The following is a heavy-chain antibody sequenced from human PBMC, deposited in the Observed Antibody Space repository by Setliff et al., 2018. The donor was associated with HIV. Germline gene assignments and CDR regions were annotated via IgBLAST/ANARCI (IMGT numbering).Heavy chain of an antibody. CDR3: ARGADGDYRYYMDV. CDR1: GGTFSSYG. J-gene: IGHJ6*03. Sequence: RASVKVSCKASGGTFSSYGVNWVRQAPGQGLEWMGGIFPSFGSANYAQKFQGRVTITADVSTSTIYMELSSLTSEDTAVYYCARGADGDYRYYMDVWGRGTTVTVSS. CDR2: IFPSFGSA. D-gene: IGHD4-17*01. V-gene: IGHV1-69*13.